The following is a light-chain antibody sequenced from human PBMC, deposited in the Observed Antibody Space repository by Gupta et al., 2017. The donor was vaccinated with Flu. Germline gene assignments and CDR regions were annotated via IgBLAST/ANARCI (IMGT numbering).Light chain of an antibody. CDR3: QQYDGARRT. CDR2: GVS. CDR1: QPINSNY. Sequence: PGERATLSCTASQPINSNYIAWYQQKPGQAPRLLIYGVSRRATGIPDRFSGSGSGTDFTLSISRLEPEDFAVYYCQQYDGARRTFGQGTKVEIQ. V-gene: IGKV3-20*01. J-gene: IGKJ1*01.